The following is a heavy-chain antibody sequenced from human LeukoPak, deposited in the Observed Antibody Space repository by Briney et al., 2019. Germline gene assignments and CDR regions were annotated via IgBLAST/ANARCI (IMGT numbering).Heavy chain of an antibody. J-gene: IGHJ5*02. D-gene: IGHD3-10*01. V-gene: IGHV3-30*04. CDR3: ARGGYGSGRKGWFDP. Sequence: GGSLRLSCAASGFTFRTNAMSWVRQAPGKGLEWVAVISYDGSNKYYADSVKGRFTISRDNSKNTLYLQMNSLRAEDTAVYYCARGGYGSGRKGWFDPWGQGTLVTVSS. CDR2: ISYDGSNK. CDR1: GFTFRTNA.